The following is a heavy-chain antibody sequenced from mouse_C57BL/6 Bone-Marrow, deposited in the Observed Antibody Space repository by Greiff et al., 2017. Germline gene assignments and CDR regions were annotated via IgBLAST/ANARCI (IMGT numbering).Heavy chain of an antibody. V-gene: IGHV3-6*01. D-gene: IGHD1-1*01. J-gene: IGHJ1*03. CDR1: GYSITSGYY. Sequence: VQLKESGPGLVKPSQSLSLTCSVTGYSITSGYYWNWIRQFPGNKLEWMGYISYDGSNNYNPSLKNRISITRDTSKNQFFLKLNSVTTEDTATYYCARDNYGSSWYFDVWGTGTTVTVSS. CDR2: ISYDGSN. CDR3: ARDNYGSSWYFDV.